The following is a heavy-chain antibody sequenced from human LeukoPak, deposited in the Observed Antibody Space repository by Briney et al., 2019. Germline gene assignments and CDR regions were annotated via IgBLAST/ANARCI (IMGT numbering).Heavy chain of an antibody. V-gene: IGHV1-18*01. CDR3: ARRVTMTTVTGGLNWLDP. CDR1: GYTFTSYG. Sequence: VASVKVSCKASGYTFTSYGISWVRQAPGQGLEWMGWISAYNGNTNYAQKLQGRVTMTTDTSTSTAYMELRSLRSDDTAVYYCARRVTMTTVTGGLNWLDPWGQGTLVTVSS. CDR2: ISAYNGNT. J-gene: IGHJ5*02. D-gene: IGHD4-17*01.